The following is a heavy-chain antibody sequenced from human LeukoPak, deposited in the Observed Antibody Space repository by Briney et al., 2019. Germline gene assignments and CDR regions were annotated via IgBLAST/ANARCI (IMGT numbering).Heavy chain of an antibody. Sequence: KPSETLSLTCTVSGGSISSYYWSWIRQPPGKGLEWIGEINHSGSTNYNPSLKSRVTISVDTSKNQFSLKLSSVTAADTAVYYCARGYYDSSGYSWGLKYYYYYYGMDVWGQGTTVTVSS. J-gene: IGHJ6*02. CDR2: INHSGST. CDR1: GGSISSYY. CDR3: ARGYYDSSGYSWGLKYYYYYYGMDV. D-gene: IGHD3-22*01. V-gene: IGHV4-34*01.